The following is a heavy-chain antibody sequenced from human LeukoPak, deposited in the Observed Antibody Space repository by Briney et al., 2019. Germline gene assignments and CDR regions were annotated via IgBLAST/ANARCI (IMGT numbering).Heavy chain of an antibody. J-gene: IGHJ4*02. CDR2: ISAYNGNT. D-gene: IGHD3-22*01. CDR1: GGTFSSYA. CDR3: ARDRVDYYYDSSGYYFETFDY. Sequence: ASVKVSCKASGGTFSSYAISWVRQAPGQGLEWMGWISAYNGNTNYAQKLQGRVTMATDTSTSTAYMELRSLRSDDTAVYYCARDRVDYYYDSSGYYFETFDYWGQGTLVTVSS. V-gene: IGHV1-18*01.